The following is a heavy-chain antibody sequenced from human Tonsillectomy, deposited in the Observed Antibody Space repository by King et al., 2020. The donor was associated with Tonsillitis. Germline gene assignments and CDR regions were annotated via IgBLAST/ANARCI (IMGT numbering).Heavy chain of an antibody. J-gene: IGHJ2*01. CDR2: FSSSSSNI. Sequence: EVQLVESGGGLVQPGGSLRLSCVASGFSSSSYSMNWVRQAPGKGLEWVSYFSSSSSNIYYADSVKGRFTISSDNAKNSLYLQMNSLRAEDTAVYYCARVASYWYFDLWGRGTLVTVSS. V-gene: IGHV3-48*01. D-gene: IGHD3-3*02. CDR3: ARVASYWYFDL. CDR1: GFSSSSYS.